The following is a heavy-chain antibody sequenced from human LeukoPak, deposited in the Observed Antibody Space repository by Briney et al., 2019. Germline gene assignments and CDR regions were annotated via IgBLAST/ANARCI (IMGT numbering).Heavy chain of an antibody. D-gene: IGHD3-10*01. J-gene: IGHJ4*02. CDR3: ARVSSITMVRGDNADFDY. V-gene: IGHV3-74*01. CDR1: GFTFSSYA. Sequence: PGGSLRLSCAAPGFTFSSYAMSWVRQAPGKGLEWVSRINSDGSSTSYADSVKGRFTISRDNAKNTLYLQMNSLRAEDTAVYYCARVSSITMVRGDNADFDYWGQGILVTVSS. CDR2: INSDGSST.